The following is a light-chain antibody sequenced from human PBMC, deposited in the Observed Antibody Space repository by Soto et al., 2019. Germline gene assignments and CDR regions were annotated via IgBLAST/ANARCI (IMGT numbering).Light chain of an antibody. J-gene: IGKJ2*01. Sequence: DIPMTQSPSTLSASVGDRVTITCRASQSISSWLAWYQRKPGKAPKLLIYDASSLESGVPSRFSGSGSGTEFTLTISSLQPDDSATYYCQQYNSYSRRTFGQGTKLEIK. V-gene: IGKV1-5*01. CDR1: QSISSW. CDR2: DAS. CDR3: QQYNSYSRRT.